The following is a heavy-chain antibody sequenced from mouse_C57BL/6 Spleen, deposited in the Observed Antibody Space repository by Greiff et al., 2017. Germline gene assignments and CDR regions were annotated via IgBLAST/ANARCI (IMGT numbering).Heavy chain of an antibody. V-gene: IGHV1-5*01. Sequence: EVQLQQSGTVLARPGASVKMSCKTSGYTFTSYWMHWVKQRPGQGLEWIGAIYPGNSDTSYNQKFKGKAKLTAVTSASTAYMELSSLTNEDSAVYYCTRFRGYDSYYFDYWGQGTTLTVSS. CDR3: TRFRGYDSYYFDY. D-gene: IGHD2-2*01. CDR1: GYTFTSYW. J-gene: IGHJ2*01. CDR2: IYPGNSDT.